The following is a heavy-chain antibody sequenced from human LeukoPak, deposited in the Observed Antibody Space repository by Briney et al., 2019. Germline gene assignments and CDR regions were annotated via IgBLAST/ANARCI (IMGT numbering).Heavy chain of an antibody. D-gene: IGHD6-19*01. CDR1: GYTFTSYG. Sequence: ASVKVSYKASGYTFTSYGISWVRQAPGQGLEWMGWISAYNGNTNYAQKLQGRVTMTTDTSTSTAYMELRSLRSDDTAVYYCARDTGGGDGALGWHEAVAVFVPSDYWGQGTLVTVSS. CDR2: ISAYNGNT. V-gene: IGHV1-18*01. J-gene: IGHJ4*02. CDR3: ARDTGGGDGALGWHEAVAVFVPSDY.